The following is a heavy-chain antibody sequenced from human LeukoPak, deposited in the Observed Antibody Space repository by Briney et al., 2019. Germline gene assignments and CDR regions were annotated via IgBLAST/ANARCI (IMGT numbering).Heavy chain of an antibody. Sequence: ASVKVSCKASGYTFTSYAMHWVRQAPGQRLEWMGWINAGNGNTKYSQKFQGRVTFTRDTSASTAYMDLSSLRSEDTAVYYCATGRPGVAIPYYFDYWGLGTLVTV. J-gene: IGHJ4*02. V-gene: IGHV1-3*01. CDR3: ATGRPGVAIPYYFDY. D-gene: IGHD2-21*01. CDR1: GYTFTSYA. CDR2: INAGNGNT.